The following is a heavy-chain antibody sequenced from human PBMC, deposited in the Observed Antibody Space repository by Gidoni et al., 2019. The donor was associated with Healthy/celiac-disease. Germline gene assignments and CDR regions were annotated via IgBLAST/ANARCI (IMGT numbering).Heavy chain of an antibody. CDR1: GYTLTELS. D-gene: IGHD3-16*02. CDR2: FDPEDGET. Sequence: QVQLVPSGSEVKKPAASVKVSCKVAGYTLTELSMHWVRQAPGKGLEWMGGFDPEDGETSYAQKFQGRVTMTEDTSTDTAYMELSSLRSEDTAVYYCATSLITFGGVIVTNDAFDIWGQGTMVTVSS. CDR3: ATSLITFGGVIVTNDAFDI. V-gene: IGHV1-24*01. J-gene: IGHJ3*02.